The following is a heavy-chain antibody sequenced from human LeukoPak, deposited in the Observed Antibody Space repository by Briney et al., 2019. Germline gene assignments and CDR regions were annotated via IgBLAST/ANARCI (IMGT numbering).Heavy chain of an antibody. CDR1: GGTFSSYA. D-gene: IGHD5-12*01. CDR2: IIPILGIA. Sequence: SVKVSCKASGGTFSSYAISWVRQAPGQGLEWMGRIIPILGIATYAQKFQGRVTITADKSTSTAYMELSSLRSEDTAVYYCARGVNSGYDLDYWGQGTLVTVSS. V-gene: IGHV1-69*04. CDR3: ARGVNSGYDLDY. J-gene: IGHJ4*02.